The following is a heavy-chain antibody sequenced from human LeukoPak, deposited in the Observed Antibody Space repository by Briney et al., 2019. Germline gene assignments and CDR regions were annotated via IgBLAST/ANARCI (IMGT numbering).Heavy chain of an antibody. Sequence: PSETLSLTCAVYGGSFSGYYWSWIRQPPGKGLEWIGEINHSGSTNYNPSLKSRVTISVDTPKNQFSLQLNSVTPEDTAVYYCARQQWLVPFDYWGQGTLVTVSS. CDR2: INHSGST. CDR3: ARQQWLVPFDY. CDR1: GGSFSGYY. V-gene: IGHV4-34*01. D-gene: IGHD6-19*01. J-gene: IGHJ4*02.